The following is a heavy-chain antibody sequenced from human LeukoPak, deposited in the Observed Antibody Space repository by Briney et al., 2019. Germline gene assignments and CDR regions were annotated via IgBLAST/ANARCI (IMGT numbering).Heavy chain of an antibody. CDR3: ARHGGSYDSSGYYYVVPRDYYYYGMDV. CDR2: IYYSGST. Sequence: SETLSLTSTVSGGSISSSSYYWGWIRQPPGKGLAWIGSIYYSGSTYYNPSLKSRVTISVDTSKNQFSLKLSSVTAADTAVYYCARHGGSYDSSGYYYVVPRDYYYYGMDVWGQGTTVTVSS. J-gene: IGHJ6*02. CDR1: GGSISSSSYY. V-gene: IGHV4-39*01. D-gene: IGHD3-22*01.